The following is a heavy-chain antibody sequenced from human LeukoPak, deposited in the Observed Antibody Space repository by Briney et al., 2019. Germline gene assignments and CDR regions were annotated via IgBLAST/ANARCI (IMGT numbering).Heavy chain of an antibody. CDR2: ISSSGSYI. CDR3: AREWLISMPYFDY. CDR1: GFTSSSYS. Sequence: GGSLRLSCAASGFTSSSYSMNWVRQAPGKGLEWVSSISSSGSYIYYADSVKGRFTISRDNAKNSLYLQMNSLRAEDTAVYYCAREWLISMPYFDYWGQGTLVTVSS. J-gene: IGHJ4*02. D-gene: IGHD6-19*01. V-gene: IGHV3-21*01.